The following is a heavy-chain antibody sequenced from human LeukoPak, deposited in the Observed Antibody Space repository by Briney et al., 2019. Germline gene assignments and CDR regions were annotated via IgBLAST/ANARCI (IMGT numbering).Heavy chain of an antibody. CDR2: IYSGGST. CDR3: ARVGGDAWWSGEHGQSQGNEYFQH. Sequence: GGSLRLSCAASGFTVSSNSMTWVRQAPGKGLEWVSVIYSGGSTYYADSVKGRFTISRDNSKNTLYLQMNSLRAEDTAVYYCARVGGDAWWSGEHGQSQGNEYFQHWGQGTLVTVSS. V-gene: IGHV3-66*01. D-gene: IGHD3-10*01. J-gene: IGHJ1*01. CDR1: GFTVSSNS.